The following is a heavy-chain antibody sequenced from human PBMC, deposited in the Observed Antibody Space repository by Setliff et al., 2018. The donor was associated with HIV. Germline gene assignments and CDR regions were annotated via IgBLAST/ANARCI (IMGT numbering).Heavy chain of an antibody. CDR1: GGSISSYY. Sequence: PSETLSLTCTVSGGSISSYYWSWIRQPPGKGLEWIGYIYYSGSTNYNPSLKSRVTISVDTSKNQFSLKLSSATAADTAVYYCARDQTDGGNGEWRCRPRDYGYFDLWGRGTLVTVSS. CDR2: IYYSGST. CDR3: ARDQTDGGNGEWRCRPRDYGYFDL. V-gene: IGHV4-59*01. D-gene: IGHD2-15*01. J-gene: IGHJ2*01.